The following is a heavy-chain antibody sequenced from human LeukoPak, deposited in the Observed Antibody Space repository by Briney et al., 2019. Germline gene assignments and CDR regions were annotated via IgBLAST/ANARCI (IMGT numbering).Heavy chain of an antibody. CDR1: GFTFSTYA. Sequence: PGGSLRLSCSASGFTFSTYAMHWVRQAPGKGLEYVSAISSNGISTYYADSVKGRFTISRDNSKNTLYLQMSSLRAEDTAVYYCVKDLYGWEPKSGDYWGQGTLVTVSP. CDR2: ISSNGIST. J-gene: IGHJ4*02. V-gene: IGHV3-64D*09. D-gene: IGHD1-26*01. CDR3: VKDLYGWEPKSGDY.